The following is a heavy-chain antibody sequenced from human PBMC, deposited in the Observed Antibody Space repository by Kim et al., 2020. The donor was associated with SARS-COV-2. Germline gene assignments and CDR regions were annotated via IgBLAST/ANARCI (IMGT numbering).Heavy chain of an antibody. CDR1: GFTFTIHY. CDR2: ITSSGDKT. J-gene: IGHJ4*02. CDR3: AKGTYCSGGRCYQPYFDY. V-gene: IGHV3-23*01. Sequence: GGSLRLSCAASGFTFTIHYINFFRQAPGNWLEFVSAITSSGDKTYYADSVKGRFTFSRDNSKNTLYLQMDSLRADDTAVYYCAKGTYCSGGRCYQPYFDYWGQGTLVTVSS. D-gene: IGHD2-15*01.